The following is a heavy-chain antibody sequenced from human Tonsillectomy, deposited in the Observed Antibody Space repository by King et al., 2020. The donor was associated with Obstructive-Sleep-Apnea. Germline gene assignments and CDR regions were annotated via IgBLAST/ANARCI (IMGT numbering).Heavy chain of an antibody. V-gene: IGHV3-15*01. D-gene: IGHD1-26*01. J-gene: IGHJ6*02. CDR1: GFSFSGAW. Sequence: VQLVESGGGLVKPGGSLRLSCVASGFSFSGAWMSWVRQASGKGLEWIGRIKSRSDGGAIEDAAVVKGGLTISRDDSKDKLYLQMNSLKIDDTAVYFCSTGAKRRAMDVWGQGTTVTVSS. CDR2: IKSRSDGGAI. CDR3: STGAKRRAMDV.